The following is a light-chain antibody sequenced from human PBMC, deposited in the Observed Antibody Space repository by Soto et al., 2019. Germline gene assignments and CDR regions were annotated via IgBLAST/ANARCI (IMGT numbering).Light chain of an antibody. CDR2: TAS. V-gene: IGKV1-5*03. J-gene: IGKJ4*01. Sequence: DIQMTQSRATVSASVGDSVTITCRASQTMSSWLAWCQQKPGKAPKLLVYTASTLKSGLPSRFSGSGSGTGFPLTISSLQPEDFTTYWCHQIFTPPLTFRGRTKV. CDR3: HQIFTPPLT. CDR1: QTMSSW.